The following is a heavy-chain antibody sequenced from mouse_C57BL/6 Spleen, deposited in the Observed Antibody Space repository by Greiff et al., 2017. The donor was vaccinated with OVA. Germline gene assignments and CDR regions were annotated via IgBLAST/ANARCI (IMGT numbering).Heavy chain of an antibody. CDR2: INPNNGGT. CDR1: GYTFTDYY. D-gene: IGHD1-1*01. V-gene: IGHV1-26*01. Sequence: VQLQQSGPELVKPGASVKISCKASGYTFTDYYMNWVKQSHGKSLEWIGDINPNNGGTSYNQKFKGKATLTVDKSSSTAYMELRSLTSEDSAVYYCARHATVVGDYWGQGTTLTVSS. J-gene: IGHJ2*01. CDR3: ARHATVVGDY.